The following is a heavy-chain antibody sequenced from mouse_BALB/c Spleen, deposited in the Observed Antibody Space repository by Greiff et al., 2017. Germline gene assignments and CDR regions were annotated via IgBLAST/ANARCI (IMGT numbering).Heavy chain of an antibody. CDR2: IDPFNGGT. CDR3: ARFPYGYGSY. CDR1: GYSFTSYY. V-gene: IGHV1S135*01. J-gene: IGHJ4*01. Sequence: EVQLQESGPELMKPGASVKISCKASGYSFTSYYMHWVKQSHGKSLEWIGYIDPFNGGTSYNQKFKGKATLTVDKSSSTAYMHLSSLTSEDSAVYYCARFPYGYGSYWGQGTSVTVSS. D-gene: IGHD2-2*01.